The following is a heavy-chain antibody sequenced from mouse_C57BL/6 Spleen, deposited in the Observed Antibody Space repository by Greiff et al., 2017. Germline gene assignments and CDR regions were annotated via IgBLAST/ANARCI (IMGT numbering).Heavy chain of an antibody. CDR3: AREDDYGNYGFYAMEC. CDR1: GYAFSSSW. Sequence: VQLQQSGPELVKPGASVKISCKASGYAFSSSWMNWVKQRPGKGLEWIGRIYPGDGDTNYNGKFKGKATLTADTSSSTAYMQLSSLTSEDSAVYFCAREDDYGNYGFYAMECWGKGTSVTVSS. D-gene: IGHD2-1*01. J-gene: IGHJ4*01. CDR2: IYPGDGDT. V-gene: IGHV1-82*01.